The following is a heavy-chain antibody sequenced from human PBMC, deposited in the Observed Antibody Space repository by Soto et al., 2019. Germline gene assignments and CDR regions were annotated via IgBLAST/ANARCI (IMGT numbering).Heavy chain of an antibody. V-gene: IGHV3-21*01. J-gene: IGHJ4*02. D-gene: IGHD6-13*01. Sequence: PGGSLRLSCAASGFTFSSYSMNWVRQAPGKGLEWVSSISSSSSYIYYADSVKGRFTISRDNAKNSLYLQMNSLRAEDTAVYYCARDQAYSSSWLPFDYWGQGTLVTVSS. CDR2: ISSSSSYI. CDR3: ARDQAYSSSWLPFDY. CDR1: GFTFSSYS.